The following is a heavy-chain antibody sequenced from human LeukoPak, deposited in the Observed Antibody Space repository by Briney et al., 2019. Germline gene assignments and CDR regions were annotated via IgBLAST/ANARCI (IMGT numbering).Heavy chain of an antibody. CDR2: VDQTGST. Sequence: ASETLSLTCAVSDGSITMYYWTWIRQPPGKGLEWIGYVDQTGSTNFNPSLNGRVSISRDTSKNLFSLRLRSVTAADTGVYFCARGRVSSSTWYSTYYYYFYMDVWGKGTTVTVSS. D-gene: IGHD1-1*01. CDR3: ARGRVSSSTWYSTYYYYFYMDV. CDR1: DGSITMYY. J-gene: IGHJ6*03. V-gene: IGHV4-59*01.